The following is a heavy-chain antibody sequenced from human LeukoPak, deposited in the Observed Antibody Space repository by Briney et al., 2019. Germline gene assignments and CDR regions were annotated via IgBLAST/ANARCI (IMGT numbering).Heavy chain of an antibody. CDR2: IYTSGIT. J-gene: IGHJ5*02. D-gene: IGHD5-24*01. CDR1: GYSISSGYY. V-gene: IGHV4-38-2*02. CDR3: ARESRTVQMATSIYGHWFDP. Sequence: SETLSLTCTVSGYSISSGYYWGWIRQPPGKGLEWIGSIYTSGITNYNPSLKSQVTISVDTSKNQFSLRLSSVTAADTAVYYCARESRTVQMATSIYGHWFDPWGQGTLVTVSS.